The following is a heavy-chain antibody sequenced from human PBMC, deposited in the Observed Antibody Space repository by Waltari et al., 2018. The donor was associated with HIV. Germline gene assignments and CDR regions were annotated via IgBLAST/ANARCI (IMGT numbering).Heavy chain of an antibody. CDR1: GCSITSVYY. CDR2: ISHTGTT. D-gene: IGHD3-16*01. CDR3: ARDGGHFDIDF. Sequence: QVELHESGPGLVKASETLSLPCAVSGCSITSVYYWRWVRQSPGQGLEWIGSISHTGTTSYIPSLKSRLTISADTSKNQFSLKLTSVTAADTAVYYCARDGGHFDIDFWGQGTQVTVSS. V-gene: IGHV4-38-2*02. J-gene: IGHJ4*02.